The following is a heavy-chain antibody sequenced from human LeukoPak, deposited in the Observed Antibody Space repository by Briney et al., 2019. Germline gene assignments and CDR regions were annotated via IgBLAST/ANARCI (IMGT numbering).Heavy chain of an antibody. D-gene: IGHD3-16*01. J-gene: IGHJ4*02. Sequence: ASVKVSCKVSGYTLTELSMHWVRQAHGKGLEWMGGFDPEDGETIYAQKFQGRVTMTEDTSTDTAYMELSSLRSEDTAVYYCATGIGREGTFRGQLDYWGQGTLVTVSS. CDR2: FDPEDGET. CDR3: ATGIGREGTFRGQLDY. V-gene: IGHV1-24*01. CDR1: GYTLTELS.